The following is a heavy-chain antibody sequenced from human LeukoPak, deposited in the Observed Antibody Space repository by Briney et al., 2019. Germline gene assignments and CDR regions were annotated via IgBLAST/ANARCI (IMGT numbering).Heavy chain of an antibody. D-gene: IGHD5-24*01. Sequence: PSETLSLTCTVSGGSISSGDYYWSWIRQPPGKGLEWIGYIYYSGSTYYNPSLKSRVTISVDTSKNQSSLKLSSVTAADTAVYYCARAILATIPYYFDYWGQGTLVTVSS. CDR3: ARAILATIPYYFDY. CDR2: IYYSGST. J-gene: IGHJ4*02. CDR1: GGSISSGDYY. V-gene: IGHV4-30-4*08.